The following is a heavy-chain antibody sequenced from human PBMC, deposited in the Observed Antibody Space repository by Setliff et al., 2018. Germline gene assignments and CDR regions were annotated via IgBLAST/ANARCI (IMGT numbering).Heavy chain of an antibody. CDR3: ARVTGFSYMDV. V-gene: IGHV4-61*09. D-gene: IGHD3-3*01. Sequence: SETLSLTCTVSGGSIGSASYYWSWIRQTAGKGLEWIGQIYTDGSTKYNPSLNSRVTLLIDTAKNQISLRLSSVTAADTAVYFCARVTGFSYMDVWGKGTTVTVSS. J-gene: IGHJ6*03. CDR1: GGSIGSASYY. CDR2: IYTDGST.